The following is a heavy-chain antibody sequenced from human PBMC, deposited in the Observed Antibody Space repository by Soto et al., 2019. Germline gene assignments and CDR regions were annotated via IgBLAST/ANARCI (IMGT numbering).Heavy chain of an antibody. J-gene: IGHJ4*02. CDR3: TTDDPINKY. CDR1: GFTFSNAW. V-gene: IGHV3-15*01. Sequence: GGSLRLSCAASGFTFSNAWMSWVRQAPGKGLEWVARIKSKTDGGTTDYAAPVQGRFAISRDDSKNTLYLQMNSLKTEDTAVYYCTTDDPINKYWGQGTLVTVSS. CDR2: IKSKTDGGTT.